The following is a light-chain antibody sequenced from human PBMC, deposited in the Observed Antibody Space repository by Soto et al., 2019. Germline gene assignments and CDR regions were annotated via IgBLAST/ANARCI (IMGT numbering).Light chain of an antibody. CDR2: DNN. CDR3: QSYDISLHNYV. V-gene: IGLV1-51*01. Sequence: QSVLTQPPSVSAAPGQKVTISCSGTDSNIGKNYVSWYQQFPGTVPKVLIYDNNNRPSGIPDRFSGSKSGTSASLAITRLQAEDEADYYCQSYDISLHNYVFGTGTKVTVL. J-gene: IGLJ1*01. CDR1: DSNIGKNY.